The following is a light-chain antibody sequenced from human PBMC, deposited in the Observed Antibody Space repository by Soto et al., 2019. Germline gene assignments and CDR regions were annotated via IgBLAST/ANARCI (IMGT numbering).Light chain of an antibody. V-gene: IGKV3D-7*01. CDR2: GAS. CDR3: QHYNSYSEA. J-gene: IGKJ1*01. CDR1: QSVSSSY. Sequence: PGERVTLSCRASQSVSSSYLTWYQQKPGQAPRLLIYGASTRATSIPARFSGSGSGTDFTLTISSLQPEDFATYYCQHYNSYSEAFGQGTKVELK.